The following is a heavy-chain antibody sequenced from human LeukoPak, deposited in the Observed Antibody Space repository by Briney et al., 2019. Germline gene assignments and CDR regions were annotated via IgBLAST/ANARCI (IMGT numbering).Heavy chain of an antibody. CDR2: IYPGDSDT. D-gene: IGHD2-2*01. V-gene: IGHV5-51*01. J-gene: IGHJ4*02. CDR1: GYSFTSYW. CDR3: ARGYCSTTICYFSFDY. Sequence: GGSLKISCKGSGYSFTSYWIGWVRQMPGKGLEWMGIIYPGDSDTRYSASFQGQVTISADKSISTAYLQWSSLKASDTAMYYCARGYCSTTICYFSFDYWGQGTLVTVSS.